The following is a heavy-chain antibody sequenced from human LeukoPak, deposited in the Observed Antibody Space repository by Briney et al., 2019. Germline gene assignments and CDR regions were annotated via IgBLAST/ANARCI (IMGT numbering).Heavy chain of an antibody. V-gene: IGHV3-23*01. D-gene: IGHD2-2*01. CDR2: ISGSGGNT. Sequence: GGSLRLSCAASGFTFSGFAMTWVRQAPEKGLEWVSAISGSGGNTYYADSVKGRFTISRDNSRNTLYLQMNSLRAEDTAVYYCARGGYCSSTSCYLDFDYWGQGTLVTVSS. CDR3: ARGGYCSSTSCYLDFDY. J-gene: IGHJ4*02. CDR1: GFTFSGFA.